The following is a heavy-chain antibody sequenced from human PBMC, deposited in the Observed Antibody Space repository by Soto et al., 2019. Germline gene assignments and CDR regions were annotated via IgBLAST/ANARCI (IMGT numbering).Heavy chain of an antibody. CDR2: IIPILGIA. J-gene: IGHJ6*03. Sequence: SVKVSCKASGGTFSSYTISWVRQAPGQGLEWMGRIIPILGIANYAQKFQGRVTITADKSTSTAYMELSSLRSEDTAVYYCAGLYGGYCSSTSCWDYYYYMDVWGKGTTVTVSS. D-gene: IGHD2-2*01. CDR1: GGTFSSYT. V-gene: IGHV1-69*02. CDR3: AGLYGGYCSSTSCWDYYYYMDV.